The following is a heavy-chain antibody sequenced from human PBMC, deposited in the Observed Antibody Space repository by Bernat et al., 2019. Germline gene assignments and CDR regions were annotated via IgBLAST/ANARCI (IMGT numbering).Heavy chain of an antibody. D-gene: IGHD6-13*01. Sequence: EVQLVESGGGLVQPGGSLRPSCAAFGFTVSSNYMSWVRQAPGKGLEWVSVIYSGGSTYYADSVKGRFTISRDNSKNTLYLQMNSLRAEDTAVYYCARDKAAAGLSYWGQGTLVTVSS. J-gene: IGHJ4*02. CDR1: GFTVSSNY. V-gene: IGHV3-66*01. CDR3: ARDKAAAGLSY. CDR2: IYSGGST.